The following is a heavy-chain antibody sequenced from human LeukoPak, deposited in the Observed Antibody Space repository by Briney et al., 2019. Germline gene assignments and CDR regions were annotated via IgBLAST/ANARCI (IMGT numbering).Heavy chain of an antibody. J-gene: IGHJ3*01. V-gene: IGHV3-23*01. D-gene: IGHD4-17*01. CDR2: ISTGGGAT. Sequence: GGSLRLSCAASGFTFSIYAMHWVRQAPGKGLEWVSTISTGGGATNYADSVKGRFTISRDNSKSTLYLQMSSLRAEDTATYYCSRDPNGDYVGAFDFWGQGTLVPVSS. CDR1: GFTFSIYA. CDR3: SRDPNGDYVGAFDF.